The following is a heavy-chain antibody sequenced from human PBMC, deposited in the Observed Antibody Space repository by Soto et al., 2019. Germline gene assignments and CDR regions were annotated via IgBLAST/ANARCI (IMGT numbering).Heavy chain of an antibody. CDR2: IIPMFGTG. Sequence: QVQLVQSGAEVKKPGSSVKLSCKASGGTFSSFAISWLRQAPGQGLEWMGEIIPMFGTGDYAQKFQGRVTMTADEATGTAYMDLSSLRSEDTGVYYCARNMATIYYFDFWGQGALVTVSS. CDR1: GGTFSSFA. V-gene: IGHV1-69*01. CDR3: ARNMATIYYFDF. D-gene: IGHD5-12*01. J-gene: IGHJ4*02.